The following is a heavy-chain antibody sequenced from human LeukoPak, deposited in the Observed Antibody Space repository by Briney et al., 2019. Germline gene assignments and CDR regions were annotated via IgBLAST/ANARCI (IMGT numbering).Heavy chain of an antibody. CDR1: GGSFSGYY. Sequence: SETLSLTCAVYGGSFSGYYWSWIRQPPGKGLEWIGEINHSGSTNYNPSLKSRVTISVDTSKNQFSLKLSSVTAADTVVYYCARALGAVAGTDFDYWGQGTLVTVSS. CDR2: INHSGST. CDR3: ARALGAVAGTDFDY. D-gene: IGHD6-19*01. V-gene: IGHV4-34*01. J-gene: IGHJ4*02.